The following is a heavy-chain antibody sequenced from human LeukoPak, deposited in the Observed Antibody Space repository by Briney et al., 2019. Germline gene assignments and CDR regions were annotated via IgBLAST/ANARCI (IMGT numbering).Heavy chain of an antibody. CDR2: IYYSGST. D-gene: IGHD6-19*01. J-gene: IGHJ4*02. CDR1: GGSISSSSYY. V-gene: IGHV4-39*01. Sequence: PSETLSLTCTVSGGSISSSSYYWGWIRQPPGKGLEWIGSIYYSGSTYYNPSLKSRVTISVDTSKNHFSLKLSSVTAADTAVYYCARHTGSGWHFDYWGQGTPVTVSS. CDR3: ARHTGSGWHFDY.